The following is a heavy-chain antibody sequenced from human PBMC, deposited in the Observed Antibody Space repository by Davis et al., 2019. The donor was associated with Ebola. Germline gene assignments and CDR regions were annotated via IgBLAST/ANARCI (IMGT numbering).Heavy chain of an antibody. Sequence: GGSLRLSCKGSGYGFTNYWIGWVRQMPGKGLEWMGIIYTGDSDTRYSPSFRGQVTISADKSIKTAFLQWSSLKASDTAMYYCATLRRTITGMDDGFDIWGQGTMVTVSS. D-gene: IGHD1-20*01. CDR3: ATLRRTITGMDDGFDI. CDR2: IYTGDSDT. V-gene: IGHV5-51*01. J-gene: IGHJ3*02. CDR1: GYGFTNYW.